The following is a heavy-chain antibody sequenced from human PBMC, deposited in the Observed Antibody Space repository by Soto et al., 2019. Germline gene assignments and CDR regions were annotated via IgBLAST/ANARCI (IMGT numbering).Heavy chain of an antibody. CDR2: IYPGDSDI. J-gene: IGHJ4*02. V-gene: IGHV5-51*01. Sequence: PGESLKISCKGSGHNFTTYWIGWVRQMPGKGLEWMGMIYPGDSDIRYSPPLQGQVAISADKSISTAYLQWSSLKASDTAMYYCATSSSSSGDYGDSFDYWGQGTLVTVS. CDR3: ATSSSSSGDYGDSFDY. D-gene: IGHD4-17*01. CDR1: GHNFTTYW.